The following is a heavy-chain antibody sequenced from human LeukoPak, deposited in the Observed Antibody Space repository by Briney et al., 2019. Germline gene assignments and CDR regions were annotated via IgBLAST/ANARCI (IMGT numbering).Heavy chain of an antibody. J-gene: IGHJ4*02. CDR1: GYSLSEIA. Sequence: ASVKVSCKVSGYSLSEIAMHWVRQGPGKGLEWMGGFDPEGGGTVCAHKFQARVTMTEDASTDTAYMGLSSLTSDDTAVYYCAVLHWYSGVWFWGQGALVTVSS. D-gene: IGHD6-19*01. V-gene: IGHV1-24*01. CDR2: FDPEGGGT. CDR3: AVLHWYSGVWF.